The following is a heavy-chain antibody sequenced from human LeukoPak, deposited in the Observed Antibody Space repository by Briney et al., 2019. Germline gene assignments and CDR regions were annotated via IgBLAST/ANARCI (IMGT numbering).Heavy chain of an antibody. CDR3: ARGEEDSYGALFDY. CDR2: INPNSGGT. D-gene: IGHD5-18*01. J-gene: IGHJ4*02. Sequence: GASVKVSCKASGYTFTGYYMHWVRQAPGQGLEWMGWINPNSGGTNYAQKFQGRVTMTRDTSISTAYMELSRLRSDDTAVYYCARGEEDSYGALFDYWGQGTLVTVSS. V-gene: IGHV1-2*02. CDR1: GYTFTGYY.